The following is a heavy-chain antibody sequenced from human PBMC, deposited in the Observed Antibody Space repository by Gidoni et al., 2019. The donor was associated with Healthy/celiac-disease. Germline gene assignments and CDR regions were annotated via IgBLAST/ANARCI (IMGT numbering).Heavy chain of an antibody. CDR2: IKQDGSEK. CDR1: GFPFSSYW. CDR3: ARGRGSYSYYYYGMDV. J-gene: IGHJ6*02. Sequence: EVQLVESGGGLVQPGGSLRLSCAASGFPFSSYWMSWVRQAPGKGLEWVANIKQDGSEKYYVDSVKGRFTISRDNAKNSLYLQMNSLRAEDTAVYYCARGRGSYSYYYYGMDVWGQGTTVTVSS. V-gene: IGHV3-7*01. D-gene: IGHD1-26*01.